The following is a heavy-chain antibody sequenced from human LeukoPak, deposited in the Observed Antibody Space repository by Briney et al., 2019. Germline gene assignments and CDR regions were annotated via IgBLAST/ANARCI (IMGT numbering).Heavy chain of an antibody. J-gene: IGHJ6*03. CDR1: GFTVSNKY. D-gene: IGHD2-21*01. Sequence: PGGSLRLSCAASGFTVSNKYMTWVRQAPGKGLEWVSLIYNDGRTYYAGSVKGRFTISRDNSKSTLYLQMNSLRAEDTAVYYCAKGGAYCGGECYAYYYYYMDVWGKGTTVTISS. CDR3: AKGGAYCGGECYAYYYYYMDV. V-gene: IGHV3-53*01. CDR2: IYNDGRT.